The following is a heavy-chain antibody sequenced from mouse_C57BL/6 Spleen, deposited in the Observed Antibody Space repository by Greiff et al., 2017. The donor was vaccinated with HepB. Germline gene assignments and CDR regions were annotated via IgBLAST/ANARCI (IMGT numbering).Heavy chain of an antibody. CDR1: GYAFSSSW. V-gene: IGHV1-82*01. CDR2: IYPGDGDT. J-gene: IGHJ3*01. CDR3: ALNGAAPFAY. Sequence: QVQLQQSGPELVKPGASVKISCKASGYAFSSSWMNWVKQRPGKGLEWIGRIYPGDGDTNYNGKFKGKATLTADKSSSTAYMQLSSLTSEDSAVSLCALNGAAPFAYGGQGTLVTASA.